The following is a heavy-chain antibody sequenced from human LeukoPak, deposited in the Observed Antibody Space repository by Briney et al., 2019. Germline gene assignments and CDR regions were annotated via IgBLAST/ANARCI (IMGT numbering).Heavy chain of an antibody. V-gene: IGHV1-2*04. CDR3: ARETSDSSTYYHDY. Sequence: ASVKVSCKASGGTFSSYAISWVRQAPGQGLEWMGRINPDSGGTNYAQKFQGWVTMTRDTSISTAYMELSGLTSDDTAVYYCARETSDSSTYYHDYWGQGTMVTVSS. CDR1: GGTFSSYA. J-gene: IGHJ4*02. D-gene: IGHD3-22*01. CDR2: INPDSGGT.